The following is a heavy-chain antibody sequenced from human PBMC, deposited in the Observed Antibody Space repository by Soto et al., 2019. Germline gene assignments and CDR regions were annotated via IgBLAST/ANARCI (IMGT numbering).Heavy chain of an antibody. D-gene: IGHD3-16*01. CDR2: IYPGDSDT. J-gene: IGHJ4*02. V-gene: IGHV5-51*01. CDR1: GYIFATYW. CDR3: ARRLRRGTCDY. Sequence: GESLKISCKGSGYIFATYWIGWVRQMPGKGLEWMGIIYPGDSDTNYSPSFEGRVTISVDKSISTAYLQWSSLKASDTAMYYCARRLRRGTCDYLGQGTLVTVSS.